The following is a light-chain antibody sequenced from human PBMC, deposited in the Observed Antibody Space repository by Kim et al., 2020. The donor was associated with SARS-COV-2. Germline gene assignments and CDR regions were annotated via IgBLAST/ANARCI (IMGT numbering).Light chain of an antibody. CDR2: RDS. J-gene: IGLJ1*01. V-gene: IGLV3-9*01. CDR3: QVWDSSPL. CDR1: NIGSKN. Sequence: SYELTQPLSVSVALGQTARITCGGNNIGSKNVHWYQQKPGQAPVLVIYRDSNRPSGIPERFSGSNSGNTATLTISRAQAGDEADYYCQVWDSSPLFGTGTKVTVL.